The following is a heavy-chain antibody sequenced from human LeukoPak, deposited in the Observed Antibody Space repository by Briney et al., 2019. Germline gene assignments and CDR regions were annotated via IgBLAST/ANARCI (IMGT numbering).Heavy chain of an antibody. J-gene: IGHJ4*02. CDR2: IISSGRTI. D-gene: IGHD4-17*01. CDR3: AKQAQGDNDYGDYGGDGFDY. CDR1: GFTFSSYG. V-gene: IGHV3-48*01. Sequence: PGGPWSLPCAASGFTFSSYGINWFRQAPGKGLGGVYYIISSGRTIYYADSVKGRFTISRDNSKNTLYLQVNSLRAEDTAVYYCAKQAQGDNDYGDYGGDGFDYWGQGTLVTVSS.